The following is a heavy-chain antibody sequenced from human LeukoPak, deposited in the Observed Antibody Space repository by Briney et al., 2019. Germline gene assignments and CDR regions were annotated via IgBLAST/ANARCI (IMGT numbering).Heavy chain of an antibody. V-gene: IGHV3-74*03. CDR3: ARSFYESSGYYLGC. CDR1: GFTFSSYW. CDR2: NNSDGRST. J-gene: IGHJ4*02. D-gene: IGHD3-22*01. Sequence: PGGSLRLSCAASGFTFSSYWMHWVRQVPGKGLEWVSRNNSDGRSTTYADSVKGRLTISRDNAKNTLYLQMNSLRAEDTAVYYCARSFYESSGYYLGCWGQGTLVTVSS.